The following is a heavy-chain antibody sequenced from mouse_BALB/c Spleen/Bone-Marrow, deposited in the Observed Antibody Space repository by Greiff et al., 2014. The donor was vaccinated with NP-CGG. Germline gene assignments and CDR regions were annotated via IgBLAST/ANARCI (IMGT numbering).Heavy chain of an antibody. Sequence: EVMLVESGGDLVKPGGSLKLSCAAFGFTFSSYGMSWVRQTPDKRLEWVATISSGGSYTYYPDSVKGRFTISRDNAKNTLYLQMSSLKSEDTAMYYCARQYGNYWDYFDYWGQGTTLTVSS. D-gene: IGHD2-10*02. CDR2: ISSGGSYT. V-gene: IGHV5-6*01. CDR1: GFTFSSYG. J-gene: IGHJ2*01. CDR3: ARQYGNYWDYFDY.